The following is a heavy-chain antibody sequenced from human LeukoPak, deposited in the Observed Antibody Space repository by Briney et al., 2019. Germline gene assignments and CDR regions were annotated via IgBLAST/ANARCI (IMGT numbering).Heavy chain of an antibody. CDR2: ISAYNGNT. D-gene: IGHD3-10*01. J-gene: IGHJ6*02. V-gene: IGHV1-18*01. Sequence: ASVKVSCKASGYIFTTYGISWVRQAPGQGLEGMGWISAYNGNTNYAQKLQGRVTMTTDTSTGTVYMELRSLRSDDTAVYYCARVSMVRGVISWEEYYYYGMDVWGQGTTVTVSS. CDR3: ARVSMVRGVISWEEYYYYGMDV. CDR1: GYIFTTYG.